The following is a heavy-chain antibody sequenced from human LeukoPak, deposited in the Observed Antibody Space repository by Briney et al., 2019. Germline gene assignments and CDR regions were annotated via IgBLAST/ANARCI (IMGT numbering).Heavy chain of an antibody. V-gene: IGHV4-34*01. Sequence: SETLSLTCAVYGGSFSGYYWSWIRQPPGKGLEWIGEINHSGSINYNPSLKSRVTISVDTSKNQFSLKLSSMTAADTAVYYCARARGNGAAAAPRYYYYGMDVWGQGTTVNVSS. CDR2: INHSGSI. J-gene: IGHJ6*02. CDR1: GGSFSGYY. CDR3: ARARGNGAAAAPRYYYYGMDV. D-gene: IGHD6-13*01.